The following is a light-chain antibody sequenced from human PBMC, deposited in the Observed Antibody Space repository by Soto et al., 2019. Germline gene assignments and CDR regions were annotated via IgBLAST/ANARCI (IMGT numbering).Light chain of an antibody. CDR3: QQSYGTPLT. CDR1: QSISNY. J-gene: IGKJ4*01. V-gene: IGKV1-39*01. CDR2: AAS. Sequence: DMEMTQSPSSLSASVGDRVTITCRASQSISNYLNWYQHKPGKVPKLLIDAASSLQSGVPTRFSGSGSGTDFTLTINSRQPEDFATYYCQQSYGTPLTFGGGTKIEIK.